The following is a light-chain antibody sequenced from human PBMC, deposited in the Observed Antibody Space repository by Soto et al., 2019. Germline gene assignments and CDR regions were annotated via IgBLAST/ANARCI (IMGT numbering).Light chain of an antibody. CDR3: QQRFSIPPT. CDR1: QSISRY. V-gene: IGKV1-39*01. Sequence: DIQMTQSPSSLSASVGDRVSITCRASQSISRYLNWYQQRAGKAPKLLIYGASGLQGGVPSRFNGSGSGTDFTLTISSLQPEDFATYSCQQRFSIPPTFGQGTKVDIK. CDR2: GAS. J-gene: IGKJ1*01.